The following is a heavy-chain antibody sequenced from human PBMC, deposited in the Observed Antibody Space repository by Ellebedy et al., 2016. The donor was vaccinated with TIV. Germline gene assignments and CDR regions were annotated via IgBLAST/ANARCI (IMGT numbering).Heavy chain of an antibody. CDR1: GFTFGNHN. CDR2: IWYDGSNK. CDR3: AKDPKSVGHYYGWDA. Sequence: GESLKISCAASGFTFGNHNMNWVRQAPGKGLEWVAVIWYDGSNKYYADSVKGRFTISRDNSKNTLYLQMNSLRGEDTALYYCAKDPKSVGHYYGWDAWGQGTTVTVSS. D-gene: IGHD4-23*01. J-gene: IGHJ6*02. V-gene: IGHV3-33*06.